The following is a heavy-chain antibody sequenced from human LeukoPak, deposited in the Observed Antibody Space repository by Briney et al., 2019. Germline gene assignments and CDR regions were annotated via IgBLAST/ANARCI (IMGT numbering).Heavy chain of an antibody. J-gene: IGHJ4*02. CDR3: AREREGHDCSGGSCPSFDY. CDR2: ISSSGSTI. V-gene: IGHV3-48*03. Sequence: GGSLRPSCAASGFAFSSYEMNWVRQAPGKGLEWVSYISSSGSTIHYADSVKGRFTISRDNAKNSLYLQMNSLRAEDTAVYYCAREREGHDCSGGSCPSFDYWGQGTLVTVSS. CDR1: GFAFSSYE. D-gene: IGHD2-15*01.